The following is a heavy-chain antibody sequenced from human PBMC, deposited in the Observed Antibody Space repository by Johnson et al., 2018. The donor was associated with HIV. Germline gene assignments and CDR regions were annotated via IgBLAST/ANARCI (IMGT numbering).Heavy chain of an antibody. V-gene: IGHV3-15*01. CDR1: GFTFSNAW. J-gene: IGHJ3*02. CDR2: IKSKTDGGTI. D-gene: IGHD4-23*01. Sequence: VQLVESGGGLVKPGGSLRLSCAASGFTFSNAWMNWVRQAPGKGLEWVGRIKSKTDGGTIDYAAPVKGRFTISGDDSKNTLYLQMNSLRAEDTAVYYCAKSPGKDHGGNSGGIDIWGQGTMVTVSA. CDR3: AKSPGKDHGGNSGGIDI.